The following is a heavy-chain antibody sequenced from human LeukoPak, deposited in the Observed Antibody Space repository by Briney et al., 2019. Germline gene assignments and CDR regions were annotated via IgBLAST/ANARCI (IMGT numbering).Heavy chain of an antibody. D-gene: IGHD2-8*01. V-gene: IGHV3-53*01. CDR2: LYNDGTT. J-gene: IGHJ4*02. CDR3: ARGGSSWCALGYFDY. Sequence: PGGSLRLSCAASGFTVTTNYMSWVRQAPGKGLEWVSVLYNDGTTYYAESVKGRFTISRDNPRNTLYPQMNSLRAEDTAVYYCARGGSSWCALGYFDYWGQGTLVTVSS. CDR1: GFTVTTNY.